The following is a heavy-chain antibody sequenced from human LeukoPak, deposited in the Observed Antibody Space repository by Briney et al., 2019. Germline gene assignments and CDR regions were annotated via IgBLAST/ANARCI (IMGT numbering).Heavy chain of an antibody. Sequence: GGSLRLSCAASELSFSVFWMSWVRQAPGKGLEWVALIKEDGSEKYYVDSVKGRFTLSRDSAKNSLYPQMNSLRAEETAVYYCARGGRWLQLVYFDYWGQGTLVTVSS. D-gene: IGHD5-24*01. CDR3: ARGGRWLQLVYFDY. CDR2: IKEDGSEK. CDR1: ELSFSVFW. V-gene: IGHV3-7*05. J-gene: IGHJ4*02.